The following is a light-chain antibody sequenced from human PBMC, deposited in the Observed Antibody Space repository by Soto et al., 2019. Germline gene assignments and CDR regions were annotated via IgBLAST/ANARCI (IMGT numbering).Light chain of an antibody. CDR3: SSYTTNSPPVV. V-gene: IGLV2-14*01. J-gene: IGLJ2*01. Sequence: QSALTQPASVSGSPGQSITISCTGTSGDIGSYTYVSWYQQYPGNAPNLLISEVTNRPSGVSNRFSGSKSGNTASLTISGLQAEDEAHYYCSSYTTNSPPVVFGGGTKLTVL. CDR1: SGDIGSYTY. CDR2: EVT.